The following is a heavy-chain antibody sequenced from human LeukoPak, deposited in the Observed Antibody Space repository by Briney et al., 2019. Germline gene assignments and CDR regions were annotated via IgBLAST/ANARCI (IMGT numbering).Heavy chain of an antibody. CDR2: IYYSGST. J-gene: IGHJ4*02. CDR3: ARYRHDYSNYPISY. CDR1: GGSISSYY. V-gene: IGHV4-59*12. D-gene: IGHD4-11*01. Sequence: SETLSLTCTVSGGSISSYYWSWIRQPPGKGLEWIGNIYYSGSTNYNPSLKSRVTISVDTSKNQFSLKLSSVTAADTAVYYCARYRHDYSNYPISYWGQGTLVTVSS.